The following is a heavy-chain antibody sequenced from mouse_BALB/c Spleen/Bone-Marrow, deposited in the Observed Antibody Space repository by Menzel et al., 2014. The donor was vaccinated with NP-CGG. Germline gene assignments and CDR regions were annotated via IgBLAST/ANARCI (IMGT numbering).Heavy chain of an antibody. CDR1: GFNIKDTY. V-gene: IGHV14-3*02. Sequence: EVKVEESGAELVKPGASVKLSCTASGFNIKDTYMHWVKQRPEQGLEWIGRIDPANGNTKYDPKFQGKATITADTSSNTAYLQLSSLTSEDTAVYYCARVYPNAMDYWGQGTSVTGSS. CDR3: ARVYPNAMDY. J-gene: IGHJ4*01. CDR2: IDPANGNT. D-gene: IGHD2-1*01.